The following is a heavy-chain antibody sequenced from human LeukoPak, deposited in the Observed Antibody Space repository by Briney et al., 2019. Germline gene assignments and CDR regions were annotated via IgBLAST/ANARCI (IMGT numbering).Heavy chain of an antibody. CDR2: ISTSGTTI. CDR1: GFTFSHYY. V-gene: IGHV3-11*04. Sequence: GGSLRLSCAASGFTFSHYYMSWVRQAPGKGLEWVSYISTSGTTIYYADSVKGRFTISRDNSKNTLYLQMNSLRAEDTAVYYCAKGRYHLATVTLLDYWGQGTLVTVSS. CDR3: AKGRYHLATVTLLDY. D-gene: IGHD4-17*01. J-gene: IGHJ4*02.